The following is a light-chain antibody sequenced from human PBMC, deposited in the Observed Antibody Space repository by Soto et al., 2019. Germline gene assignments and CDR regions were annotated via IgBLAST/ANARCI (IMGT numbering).Light chain of an antibody. CDR1: GFSIGTNT. V-gene: IGLV1-44*01. Sequence: QSVLTQPPSPSVTPGQVVTISFSGSGFSIGTNTVNLYRQLPGTAPKLLIYGNNQRPSGVPDRFSGSKSGTSASLAISGLQSEDEAEYYCAAWDGSLNNVLFGGGTKVTVL. CDR2: GNN. J-gene: IGLJ2*01. CDR3: AAWDGSLNNVL.